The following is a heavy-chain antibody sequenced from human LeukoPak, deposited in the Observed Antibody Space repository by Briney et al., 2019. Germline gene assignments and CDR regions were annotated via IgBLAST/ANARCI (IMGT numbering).Heavy chain of an antibody. CDR2: IGTAGDT. J-gene: IGHJ4*02. D-gene: IGHD3-10*01. Sequence: GGSLRLSCAASGFTFSSYDMHWVPQPTGKGLEWVSAIGTAGDTYYSHSVKGRFTISRDNAKNSLYLQMNSLRTEDTAVYYCAREQSPPISMVRGVNPRAGLDYWGQGTLVTVSS. CDR3: AREQSPPISMVRGVNPRAGLDY. V-gene: IGHV3-13*01. CDR1: GFTFSSYD.